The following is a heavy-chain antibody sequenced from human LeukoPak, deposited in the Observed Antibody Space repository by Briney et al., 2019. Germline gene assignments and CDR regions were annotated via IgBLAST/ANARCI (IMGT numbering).Heavy chain of an antibody. J-gene: IGHJ6*04. Sequence: GGSLRLSCAASGFTFSSYWMSWVRQAPGKGLEWVSYISSSSSTIYYADSVKGRFTISRDNAKNSLYLQMNSLRAEDTAVYYCARDDYYDSSGYYGMDVWGKGTTVTVSS. CDR3: ARDDYYDSSGYYGMDV. V-gene: IGHV3-48*01. CDR2: ISSSSSTI. D-gene: IGHD3-22*01. CDR1: GFTFSSYW.